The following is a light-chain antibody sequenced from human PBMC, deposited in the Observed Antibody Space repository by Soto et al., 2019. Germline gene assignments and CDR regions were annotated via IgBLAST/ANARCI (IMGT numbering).Light chain of an antibody. V-gene: IGKV3-20*01. CDR3: HQYSKSSYT. CDR2: GAS. CDR1: QSVSSTY. J-gene: IGKJ2*01. Sequence: EIVLTQSPGTLSLSPGERATLSCRASQSVSSTYLAWYQQKPGQAPRVLIFGASSRATGVPDRFSGSGSGTDFTLTINRLEPEDVAVYHCHQYSKSSYTFGQGTRLEIK.